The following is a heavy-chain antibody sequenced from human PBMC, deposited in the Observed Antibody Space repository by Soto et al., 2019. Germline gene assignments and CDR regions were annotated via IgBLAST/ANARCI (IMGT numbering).Heavy chain of an antibody. CDR2: INAGNGNT. CDR3: ARDMYDDFWSGLFDY. D-gene: IGHD3-3*01. J-gene: IGHJ4*02. Sequence: QVQLVQSGAEEKKPGASVKVSCKASGYTFTTYTMHWVRQAPGQRLEWMGWINAGNGNTKYSQKFQGRVTITRDTSASTAYMELSSLRSEDTAVYYCARDMYDDFWSGLFDYWGQGTLVTVSS. CDR1: GYTFTTYT. V-gene: IGHV1-3*05.